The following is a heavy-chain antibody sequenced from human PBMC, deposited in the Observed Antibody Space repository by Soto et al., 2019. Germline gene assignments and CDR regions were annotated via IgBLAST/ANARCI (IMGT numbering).Heavy chain of an antibody. CDR1: GLTFTNYW. J-gene: IGHJ4*02. CDR2: IKQDGSEK. CDR3: ARDGCPADIVATNLGHYFDY. Sequence: GGSLRLSCAASGLTFTNYWMSWVRQAPGKGLEWVANIKQDGSEKYYVDSVKGRFTISRDNAKNSLYLQMNSLRTEDTAVYYCARDGCPADIVATNLGHYFDYWGQGTLVTVSS. D-gene: IGHD5-12*01. V-gene: IGHV3-7*01.